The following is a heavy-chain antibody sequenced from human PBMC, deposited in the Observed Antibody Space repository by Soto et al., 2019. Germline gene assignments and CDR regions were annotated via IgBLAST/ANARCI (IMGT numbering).Heavy chain of an antibody. Sequence: GASVKVSCKASGGTFSSYAISWVRQAPGQGLEWMGGIIPIFGTANYAQKFQGRVTITADESTSTTYMELSSLRSEDTAVYYCARGGAAYEVATLYYYGMDVWGQGTTVTVSS. D-gene: IGHD5-12*01. CDR1: GGTFSSYA. CDR2: IIPIFGTA. V-gene: IGHV1-69*13. J-gene: IGHJ6*02. CDR3: ARGGAAYEVATLYYYGMDV.